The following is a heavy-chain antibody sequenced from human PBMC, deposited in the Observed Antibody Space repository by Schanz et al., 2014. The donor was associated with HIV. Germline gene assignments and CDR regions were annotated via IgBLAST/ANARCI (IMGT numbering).Heavy chain of an antibody. V-gene: IGHV3-21*01. CDR3: ARGWRENSFDY. CDR2: ISASGTYN. CDR1: GFTFSSYR. D-gene: IGHD4-4*01. J-gene: IGHJ4*02. Sequence: EVHLVESGGGLVKPGGSLRISCAASGFTFSSYRMNWVRHAPGKGLEWVSSISASGTYNFYGDSVKGRFTISRDNTNNSLYLQMSSLRADDTAVYYCARGWRENSFDYWGQGTLVTVSS.